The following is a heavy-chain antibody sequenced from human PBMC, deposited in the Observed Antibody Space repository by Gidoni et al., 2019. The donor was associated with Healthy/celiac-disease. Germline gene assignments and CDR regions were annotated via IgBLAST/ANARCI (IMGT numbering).Heavy chain of an antibody. CDR1: GYTFTGYY. J-gene: IGHJ5*02. Sequence: QVQLVQSGAEVKKPGASVKVSCKASGYTFTGYYMHWVRQAPGQGLEWMGWINPNSGGTNYAQKFQGRVTMTRDTSISTAYMELSRLRSDDTAVYYCASERGYCSGGSCYSARDHNWFDPWGQGTLVTVSS. D-gene: IGHD2-15*01. CDR2: INPNSGGT. V-gene: IGHV1-2*02. CDR3: ASERGYCSGGSCYSARDHNWFDP.